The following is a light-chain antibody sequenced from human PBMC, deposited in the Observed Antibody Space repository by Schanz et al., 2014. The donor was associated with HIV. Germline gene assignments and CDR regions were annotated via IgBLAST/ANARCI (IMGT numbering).Light chain of an antibody. CDR1: SSNIGAGYD. Sequence: QFVLTQPPSLSGAPGQRVSLSCNGSSSNIGAGYDVHWYQQFPGTAPRLLIFDDNSRPSGVPDRFSGSKSGTSASLAITGLQADDEADYYCQSFDRRMRGLLFGGGTKLTVL. CDR3: QSFDRRMRGLL. V-gene: IGLV1-40*01. CDR2: DDN. J-gene: IGLJ2*01.